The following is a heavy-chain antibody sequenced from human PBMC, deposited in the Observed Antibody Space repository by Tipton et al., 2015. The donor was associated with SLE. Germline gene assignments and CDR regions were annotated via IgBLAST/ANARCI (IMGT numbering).Heavy chain of an antibody. Sequence: TLSLTCTVSGGSISGYHWSWLRQPPGKGLEWIGYISYTETTKYNPSLESRVIISIDTSKNQFSLRLSSVTAADTAVYYCARDRVSGWFHFDYWGQGTLVTVSS. CDR2: ISYTETT. D-gene: IGHD6-19*01. CDR1: GGSISGYH. CDR3: ARDRVSGWFHFDY. V-gene: IGHV4-59*12. J-gene: IGHJ4*02.